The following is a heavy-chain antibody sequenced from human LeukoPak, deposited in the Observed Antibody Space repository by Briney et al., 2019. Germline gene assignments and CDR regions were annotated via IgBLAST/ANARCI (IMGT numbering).Heavy chain of an antibody. V-gene: IGHV4-59*08. CDR1: GGSISSYY. CDR3: ARLHYGSGSYYSNWFDP. D-gene: IGHD3-10*01. Sequence: PSETLSLTCTVSGGSISSYYWSWIRQPPGKGLEWIGYIYYSGSTNYNPSLKSRVTISVDTSKNQFSLKLSSVTAADPAVYYCARLHYGSGSYYSNWFDPWGQGTLVTVSS. CDR2: IYYSGST. J-gene: IGHJ5*02.